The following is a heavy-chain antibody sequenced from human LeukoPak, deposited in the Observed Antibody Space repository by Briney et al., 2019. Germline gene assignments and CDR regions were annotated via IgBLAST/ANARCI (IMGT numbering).Heavy chain of an antibody. CDR3: AKGHVREQWLVNPDY. D-gene: IGHD6-19*01. V-gene: IGHV3-23*01. CDR2: ISGSGGST. CDR1: GFTFDDYG. J-gene: IGHJ4*02. Sequence: GGSLRLSCAASGFTFDDYGMSWVRQAPGKGLEWVSAISGSGGSTYYADSVKGRFTISRDNSKNTLYLQMNSLRAEDTAVYYCAKGHVREQWLVNPDYWGQGTLVTVSS.